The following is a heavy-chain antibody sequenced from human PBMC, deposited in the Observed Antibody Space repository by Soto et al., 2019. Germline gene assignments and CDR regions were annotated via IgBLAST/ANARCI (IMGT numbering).Heavy chain of an antibody. CDR2: INHSGTV. V-gene: IGHV4-34*01. CDR1: GGAFNGYY. D-gene: IGHD3-10*01. J-gene: IGHJ4*02. CDR3: ARAGAALVRGSIGGFDY. Sequence: QVHLQQWGAGLLKPSETLSLTCAVNGGAFNGYYWTWIRQSPGKGLQWIGEINHSGTVDYKPSLKSRVTFSIDTSKKQFSRTLTSVTAADTAVYYCARAGAALVRGSIGGFDYWGQGTLVTVSS.